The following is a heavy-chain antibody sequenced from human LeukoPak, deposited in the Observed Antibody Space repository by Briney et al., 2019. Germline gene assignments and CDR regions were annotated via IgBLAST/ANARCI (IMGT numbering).Heavy chain of an antibody. J-gene: IGHJ4*02. CDR2: INPNSGGT. D-gene: IGHD3-9*01. Sequence: ASVKVSCKASGYTFTGYYMHWVRQAPGQGLEWMGWINPNSGGTNYAQKFQGRVTMTRDTSISTAYMELRSLRSDDTAVYYCARGMRYYDILTGPRNYFDYWGQGTLVTVSS. V-gene: IGHV1-2*02. CDR1: GYTFTGYY. CDR3: ARGMRYYDILTGPRNYFDY.